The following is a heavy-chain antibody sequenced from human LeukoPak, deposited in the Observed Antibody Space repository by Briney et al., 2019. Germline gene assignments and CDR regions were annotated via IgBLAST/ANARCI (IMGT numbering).Heavy chain of an antibody. CDR2: INPSGGST. D-gene: IGHD3-9*01. CDR1: GYTFTSYY. V-gene: IGHV1-46*01. Sequence: ASVKVSCKASGYTFTSYYMHWVRQAPGQGLEWMGIINPSGGSTSYAQKFQGRVTMTRDMSTSTDYMELSSLRSEDTAVYYCARGEAYYDILTGPRDYYYYYMDVWGKGTTVTVSS. J-gene: IGHJ6*03. CDR3: ARGEAYYDILTGPRDYYYYYMDV.